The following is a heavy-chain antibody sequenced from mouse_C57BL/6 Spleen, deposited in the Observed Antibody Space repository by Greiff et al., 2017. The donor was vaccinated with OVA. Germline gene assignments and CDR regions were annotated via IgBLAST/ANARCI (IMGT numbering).Heavy chain of an antibody. V-gene: IGHV1-82*01. Sequence: ESGPELVKPGASVKISCKASGYAFSSSWMNWVKQRPGKGLEWIGRIYPGDGDTNYNGKFKGKATLTADKSSSTAYMQLSSLTSEDSAVYFCANYGSSYVGYFDVWGTGTTVTVSS. CDR3: ANYGSSYVGYFDV. D-gene: IGHD1-1*01. CDR2: IYPGDGDT. CDR1: GYAFSSSW. J-gene: IGHJ1*03.